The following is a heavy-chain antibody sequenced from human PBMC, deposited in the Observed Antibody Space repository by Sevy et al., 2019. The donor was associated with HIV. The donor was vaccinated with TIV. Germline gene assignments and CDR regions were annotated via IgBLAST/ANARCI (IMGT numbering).Heavy chain of an antibody. CDR1: GFSLSTSGVG. CDR2: IYWNDDK. Sequence: SGPTLVNPTQTLTLTCTFSGFSLSTSGVGVGWIRQPPGKALEWLALIYWNDDKRYSPSLKSRLTITKDTSKNHVVLTMTNMDPVDTATYYCAHSRYCSSTSCYDYYYGMDVWGQGTTVTVSS. CDR3: AHSRYCSSTSCYDYYYGMDV. D-gene: IGHD2-2*01. J-gene: IGHJ6*02. V-gene: IGHV2-5*01.